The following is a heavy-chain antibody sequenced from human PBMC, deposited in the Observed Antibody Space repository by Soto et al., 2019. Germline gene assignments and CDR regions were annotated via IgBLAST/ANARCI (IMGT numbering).Heavy chain of an antibody. J-gene: IGHJ4*02. Sequence: PSETLSLTCTVSGASIGGSITDHYWGWIRQSPGKGLEWIGYVLYSGHTNYNPSLKSRVTISVDTSKNQFSLKLSSVTAADTAVYYCACWGYFDWSHFDYWGQGTLVTVSS. CDR3: ACWGYFDWSHFDY. D-gene: IGHD3-9*01. CDR1: GASIGGSITDHY. CDR2: VLYSGHT. V-gene: IGHV4-61*05.